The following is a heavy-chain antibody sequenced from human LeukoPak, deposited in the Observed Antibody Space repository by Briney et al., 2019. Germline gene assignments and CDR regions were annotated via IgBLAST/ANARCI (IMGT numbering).Heavy chain of an antibody. CDR1: GGSISSYF. D-gene: IGHD6-13*01. J-gene: IGHJ4*02. CDR2: IYSSGST. V-gene: IGHV4-59*01. Sequence: PSQTLSLTCTVSGGSISSYFWSWIRQPPGKGLEWIGFIYSSGSTSYNPSLRSRVTISLDTSKSQFSLKLTSVSAADTAVYYCARTSSSWYEVDYWGQGTLVTVSS. CDR3: ARTSSSWYEVDY.